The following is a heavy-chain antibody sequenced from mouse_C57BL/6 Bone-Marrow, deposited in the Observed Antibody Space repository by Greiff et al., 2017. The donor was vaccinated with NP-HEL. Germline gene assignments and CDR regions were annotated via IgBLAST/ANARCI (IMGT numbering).Heavy chain of an antibody. CDR1: GYTFTSYW. Sequence: QVQLQQPGAELVKPGASVKMSCKASGYTFTSYWITWVKQRPGQGLEWIGEIYPGSGSTNYNEKFKSKATLTVDTSSSTAYMQLSSLTSEDSAVYYCARRTPYGSSYEYYAMDYWGQGTSVTVSS. CDR2: IYPGSGST. J-gene: IGHJ4*01. CDR3: ARRTPYGSSYEYYAMDY. V-gene: IGHV1-55*01. D-gene: IGHD1-1*01.